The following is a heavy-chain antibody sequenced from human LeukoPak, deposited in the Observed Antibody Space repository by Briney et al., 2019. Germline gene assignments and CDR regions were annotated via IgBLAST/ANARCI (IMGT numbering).Heavy chain of an antibody. D-gene: IGHD2-21*02. CDR2: ISSRSSYI. Sequence: PGGSLRLSCAASGLTFSDYYMNWIRQAPGKGLEWVSSISSRSSYIYYADALRDRFSTSRDNAKNSVYLQMDGLRVEDTAVYYCAKIDDYYKHFDSWGQGTLVTVSS. CDR1: GLTFSDYY. CDR3: AKIDDYYKHFDS. J-gene: IGHJ4*02. V-gene: IGHV3-21*01.